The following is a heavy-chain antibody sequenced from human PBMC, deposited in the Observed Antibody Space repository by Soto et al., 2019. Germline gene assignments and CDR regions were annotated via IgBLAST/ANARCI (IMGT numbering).Heavy chain of an antibody. V-gene: IGHV3-23*01. J-gene: IGHJ4*02. CDR1: GFTFSSYA. Sequence: GGSLRLSCAASGFTFSSYAMSWVRQAPGKGLEWVSAISGSGGSTYYADSVKGRFTISRDNSKNTLYLQMNSLRAEDTAVYYCAKETERLLQRLGPPLDYWGQGTLVTVSS. D-gene: IGHD1-26*01. CDR3: AKETERLLQRLGPPLDY. CDR2: ISGSGGST.